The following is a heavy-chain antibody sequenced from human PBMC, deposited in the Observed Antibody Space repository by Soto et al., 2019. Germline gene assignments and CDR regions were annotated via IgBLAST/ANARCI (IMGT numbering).Heavy chain of an antibody. Sequence: SETLYLTCTVSGGSISSYYWSWIRQPPGKGLEWIGYIYYSGSTNYNPSLKSRVTISVDTSKNQFSLKLSSVTAADTAVYYCARVLIAAAGGHYFDYWGQGTLVTVSS. CDR1: GGSISSYY. V-gene: IGHV4-59*01. J-gene: IGHJ4*02. CDR3: ARVLIAAAGGHYFDY. D-gene: IGHD6-13*01. CDR2: IYYSGST.